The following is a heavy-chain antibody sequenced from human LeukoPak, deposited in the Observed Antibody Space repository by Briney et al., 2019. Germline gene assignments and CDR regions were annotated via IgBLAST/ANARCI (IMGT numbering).Heavy chain of an antibody. CDR2: ISYDGGNK. J-gene: IGHJ4*02. CDR1: GFTFSSYG. V-gene: IGHV3-30*18. Sequence: GRSLRLSCAASGFTFSSYGMHWVRQAPGKGLEWVAVISYDGGNKYYADSVKGRFTISRDNSKNTLYLQMNSLRAEDTAVYYCAKARWDIVVVVAALDYWGQGTLVTVSS. CDR3: AKARWDIVVVVAALDY. D-gene: IGHD2-15*01.